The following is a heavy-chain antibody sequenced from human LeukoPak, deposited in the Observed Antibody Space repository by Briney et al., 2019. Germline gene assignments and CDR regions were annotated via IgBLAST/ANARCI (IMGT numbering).Heavy chain of an antibody. J-gene: IGHJ4*02. CDR1: GFTFSSYA. V-gene: IGHV3-23*01. CDR3: ARHRWGSFDY. D-gene: IGHD3-16*01. Sequence: PGGSLRLSCAASGFTFSSYAMNWVRQAPGKGLEWVSAITGSGGRTYYADSVKGRFTISRDNSKNTLYLQMNSLRAEDTAVYYCARHRWGSFDYWGQGTLVTVSS. CDR2: ITGSGGRT.